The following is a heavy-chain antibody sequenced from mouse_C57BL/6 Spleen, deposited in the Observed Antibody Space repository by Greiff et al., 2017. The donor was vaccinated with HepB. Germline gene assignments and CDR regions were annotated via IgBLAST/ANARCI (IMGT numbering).Heavy chain of an antibody. D-gene: IGHD2-4*01. V-gene: IGHV1-82*01. J-gene: IGHJ2*01. CDR2: IYPGDGDT. CDR3: AAALYYDYDSSY. Sequence: VQLQESGPELVKPGASVKISCKASGYAFSSSWMNWVKQRPGKGLEWIGRIYPGDGDTNYNGKFKGKATLTADKSSSTAYMQLSSLTSEDSAVYFCAAALYYDYDSSYWGQGTTLTVSS. CDR1: GYAFSSSW.